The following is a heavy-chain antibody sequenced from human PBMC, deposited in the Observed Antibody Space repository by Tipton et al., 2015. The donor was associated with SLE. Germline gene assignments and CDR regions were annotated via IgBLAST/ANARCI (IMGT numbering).Heavy chain of an antibody. CDR3: ARGHYSYGLRDVFYFDY. CDR1: GGSLSRYY. D-gene: IGHD5-18*01. J-gene: IGHJ4*02. V-gene: IGHV4-59*01. Sequence: TLSLTCTVPGGSLSRYYWSWIRQSPGKGLEWIGYIYTSGSTNYNPSLKSRVTLSLDTSKNQFSLKLSSVTAADTAVYYCARGHYSYGLRDVFYFDYWGQGTLVAVSS. CDR2: IYTSGST.